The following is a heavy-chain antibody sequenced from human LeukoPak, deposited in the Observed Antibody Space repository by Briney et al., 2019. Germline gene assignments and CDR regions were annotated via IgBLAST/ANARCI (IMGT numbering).Heavy chain of an antibody. CDR3: VAAAGNDYYYYGMDV. J-gene: IGHJ6*02. V-gene: IGHV3-9*01. D-gene: IGHD6-13*01. CDR2: ISWNSGSI. Sequence: PGRSLRLSCAASGFTFEDYAMHWVRQAPGKGLEWVSGISWNSGSIGYADSVKGRFTISRDNAKNSLYLQMNSLRAEDTALYYCVAAAGNDYYYYGMDVWGQGTTVTVSS. CDR1: GFTFEDYA.